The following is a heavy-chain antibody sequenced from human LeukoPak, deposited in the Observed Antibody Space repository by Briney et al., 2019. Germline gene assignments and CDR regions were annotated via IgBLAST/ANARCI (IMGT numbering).Heavy chain of an antibody. CDR2: ISAYNGNT. J-gene: IGHJ4*02. CDR3: AREDSYGYEGYFDY. D-gene: IGHD5-18*01. CDR1: GYTFTSYG. Sequence: RASVKVSCKASGYTFTSYGISWVRQAPGQGLEWMGWISAYNGNTNYAQKLQGRVTMTTDTSTSTAYMELRSLRSDDTAVYYCAREDSYGYEGYFDYWGQGTLVTVSS. V-gene: IGHV1-18*01.